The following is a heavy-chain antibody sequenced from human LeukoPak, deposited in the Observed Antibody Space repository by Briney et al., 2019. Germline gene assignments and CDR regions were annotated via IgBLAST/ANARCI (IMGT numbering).Heavy chain of an antibody. Sequence: PGGSLRLSCAASGFTFSSYWMLWVRQAPGKGRVWVSRNNSDGSSTSYADSVKRRFNIARENAKNSLYLQMNSLRAEDTAVYYCARVLLQLVLGSSPAGPLDYWGQGTLVTVSS. CDR2: NNSDGSST. J-gene: IGHJ4*02. CDR3: ARVLLQLVLGSSPAGPLDY. CDR1: GFTFSSYW. D-gene: IGHD6-13*01. V-gene: IGHV3-74*01.